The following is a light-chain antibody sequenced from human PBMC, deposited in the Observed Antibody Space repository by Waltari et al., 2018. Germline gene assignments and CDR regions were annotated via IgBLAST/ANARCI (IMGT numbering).Light chain of an antibody. J-gene: IGLJ3*02. CDR3: AAWDDSLNGPV. V-gene: IGLV1-44*01. CDR1: GSNIGSNT. Sequence: QSVLTQPPSASGPPGQRVTLPCSGSGSNIGSNTVNPYRQLPGTAPQLLIYCNDQRPSGVPDRFSGSKSGTSASLAISGLQSEDEADYYCAAWDDSLNGPVFGGGTKLTVL. CDR2: CND.